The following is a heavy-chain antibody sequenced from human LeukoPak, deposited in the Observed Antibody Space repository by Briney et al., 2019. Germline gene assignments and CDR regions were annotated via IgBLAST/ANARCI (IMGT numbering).Heavy chain of an antibody. D-gene: IGHD3-16*02. Sequence: PSETLSLTCAVYGGSFSGYYWSWIRQPPGKGLEWIGEINHSGSTNYNPSLKSRVTISVGTSKNQFSLKLSSVTAADTAVYYCARRYYDYVWGSYRQNWFDPWGQGTLVTVSS. J-gene: IGHJ5*02. CDR1: GGSFSGYY. CDR3: ARRYYDYVWGSYRQNWFDP. V-gene: IGHV4-34*01. CDR2: INHSGST.